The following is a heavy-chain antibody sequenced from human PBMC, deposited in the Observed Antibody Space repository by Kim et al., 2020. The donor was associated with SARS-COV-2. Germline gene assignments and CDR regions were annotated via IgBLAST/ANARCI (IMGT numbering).Heavy chain of an antibody. Sequence: GGALRLSCAASGVTFSSSAMHWVRQASGQGLDWVVRIRSKANSYATVYAASVKGMFTIARDDSKSTSYLQMNSLKTEDTAVYYCTSVPGTTLAFWDAVDIWGPGPMVTGSS. V-gene: IGHV3-73*01. CDR2: IRSKANSYAT. D-gene: IGHD1-1*01. CDR3: TSVPGTTLAFWDAVDI. J-gene: IGHJ3*02. CDR1: GVTFSSSA.